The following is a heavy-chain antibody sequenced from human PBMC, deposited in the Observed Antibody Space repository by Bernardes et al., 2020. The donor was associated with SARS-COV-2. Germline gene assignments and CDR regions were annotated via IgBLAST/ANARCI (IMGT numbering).Heavy chain of an antibody. J-gene: IGHJ4*02. V-gene: IGHV3-64D*06. Sequence: GGSLILSCSGSGFTFSEYPMHWVRQTPGKGLEYVSRISDNGGTTHYGDSVKGRFTISGDNSKNTMYLQMNSLRVEDTGVYYCVKERPGGDYWGQGILVTVSS. CDR3: VKERPGGDY. CDR1: GFTFSEYP. CDR2: ISDNGGTT.